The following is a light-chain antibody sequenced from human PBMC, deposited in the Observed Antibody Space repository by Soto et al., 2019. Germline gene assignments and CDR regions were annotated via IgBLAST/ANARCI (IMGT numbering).Light chain of an antibody. Sequence: DIQMTQSPSSLSASVGDRVTITCRASQGISNYLAWYQQKPGKVPKLLIYAASTLQSGVPSRFSGSGSGTDFTLTISGLQPEDVATYXXQKYNGAPWTFGQGTKVEIE. CDR2: AAS. CDR3: QKYNGAPWT. CDR1: QGISNY. J-gene: IGKJ1*01. V-gene: IGKV1-27*01.